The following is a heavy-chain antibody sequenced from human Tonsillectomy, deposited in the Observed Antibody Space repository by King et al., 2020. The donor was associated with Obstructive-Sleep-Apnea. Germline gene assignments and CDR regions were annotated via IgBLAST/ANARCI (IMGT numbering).Heavy chain of an antibody. J-gene: IGHJ6*02. Sequence: QLVQSGAEVKKPGASVKVSCKASGYTFTSYGISWVRQAPGQGLEWMGWISAYNGNTNYAQKLQGRVTMTTDTTTSTAYMERRRLRSDDTAVYYCAREGQLAPYYYYYGMDVWGQGTTVTVSS. CDR3: AREGQLAPYYYYYGMDV. CDR2: ISAYNGNT. V-gene: IGHV1-18*01. D-gene: IGHD6-13*01. CDR1: GYTFTSYG.